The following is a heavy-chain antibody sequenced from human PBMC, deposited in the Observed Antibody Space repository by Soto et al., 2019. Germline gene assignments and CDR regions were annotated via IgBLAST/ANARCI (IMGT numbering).Heavy chain of an antibody. V-gene: IGHV1-8*01. D-gene: IGHD6-6*01. CDR3: ARGADYSSSSTWFAP. J-gene: IGHJ5*02. CDR1: GYTFSSYD. Sequence: ASVKVSCKASGYTFSSYDINWVRQATGQGLEWMGWMNPNSGNTGYAQKFQGRVTMTRNTSISTAYMELSSLRSEDTAVYYCARGADYSSSSTWFAPWGQGTLVTVSS. CDR2: MNPNSGNT.